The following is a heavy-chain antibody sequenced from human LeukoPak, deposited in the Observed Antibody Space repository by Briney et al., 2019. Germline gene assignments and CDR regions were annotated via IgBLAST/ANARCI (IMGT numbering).Heavy chain of an antibody. V-gene: IGHV1-3*01. Sequence: ASVKVYCKASGYTFTSYAMHWVRQAPGQRLEWMGWINAGSGNTKYSQKFQGRVTITRDTSASTAYMELSSLRSEDTAVYYCARVGPYYDFWSGSIYGMDVWGQGTTVTVSS. CDR1: GYTFTSYA. CDR2: INAGSGNT. D-gene: IGHD3-3*01. J-gene: IGHJ6*02. CDR3: ARVGPYYDFWSGSIYGMDV.